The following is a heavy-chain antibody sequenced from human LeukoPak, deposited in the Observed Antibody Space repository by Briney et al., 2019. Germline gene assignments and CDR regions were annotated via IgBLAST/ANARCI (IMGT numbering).Heavy chain of an antibody. CDR1: GYTFSSYY. CDR2: INPNSAGT. J-gene: IGHJ4*02. CDR3: ARGRSEGGTIDY. D-gene: IGHD3-10*01. Sequence: ASVKVSCKASGYTFSSYYIHWVRQAPGQGLEWMGWINPNSAGTKYARKFQGRVTMSRDTSISTAYMELSRLTSDDTAVFYCARGRSEGGTIDYWGQGTLVTVSS. V-gene: IGHV1-2*02.